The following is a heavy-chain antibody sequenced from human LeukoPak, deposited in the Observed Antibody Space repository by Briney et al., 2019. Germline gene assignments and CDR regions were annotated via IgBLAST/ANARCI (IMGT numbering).Heavy chain of an antibody. CDR1: GYTFTSYG. CDR2: ITAYNDNT. V-gene: IGHV1-18*01. J-gene: IGHJ4*02. Sequence: GASVKVSFKASGYTFTSYGISWVRQAPGQGLEWMGWITAYNDNTNYAQKLQGRVTMTTDTSTSTAYMELRSLRSDDTAVYYCARALLWFGEPSHIDYWSQGTLVTASS. D-gene: IGHD3-10*01. CDR3: ARALLWFGEPSHIDY.